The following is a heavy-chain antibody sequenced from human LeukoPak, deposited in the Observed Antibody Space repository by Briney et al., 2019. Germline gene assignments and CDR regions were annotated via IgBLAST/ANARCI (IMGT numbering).Heavy chain of an antibody. D-gene: IGHD3-10*01. V-gene: IGHV1-18*01. CDR1: GYTFTSYG. Sequence: GASVKVSCKASGYTFTSYGISWVRQAPGQGLEWMGWISAYNGNTNYAQKLQGRVTMTTDTSTSTAYMELRSLRSDDTAVYYCARGWFGELSLSVFGYWGQGTLVTVSS. CDR3: ARGWFGELSLSVFGY. CDR2: ISAYNGNT. J-gene: IGHJ4*02.